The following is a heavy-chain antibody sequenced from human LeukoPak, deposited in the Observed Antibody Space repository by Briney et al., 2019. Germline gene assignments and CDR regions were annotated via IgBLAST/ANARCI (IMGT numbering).Heavy chain of an antibody. CDR1: GFTFSDYY. CDR2: SRNKANSYTT. V-gene: IGHV3-72*01. CDR3: ARASGSYVGYYFDY. Sequence: PGGSLRLSCAASGFTFSDYYMDWVRQAPGKGLEWVGRSRNKANSYTTQHAASVKDRFTISRDGSGNSLYLQMNSLKTEDTAVYYCARASGSYVGYYFDYWGQGALVTVSS. D-gene: IGHD1-26*01. J-gene: IGHJ4*02.